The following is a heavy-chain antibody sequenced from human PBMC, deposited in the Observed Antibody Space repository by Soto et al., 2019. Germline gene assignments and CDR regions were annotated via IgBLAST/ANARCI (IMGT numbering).Heavy chain of an antibody. V-gene: IGHV1-69*13. Sequence: SVKVSCKTSGVTLPKYGINWVRQAPGQGLEWMGGIIPFYGTTNYAQKFQGRVTITADESTSTVYMEVSRLTSEDTALYYCARDYDFWSGYYWALWRPSYYYGMDVWGQGTTVTVSS. CDR1: GVTLPKYG. J-gene: IGHJ6*02. CDR2: IIPFYGTT. CDR3: ARDYDFWSGYYWALWRPSYYYGMDV. D-gene: IGHD3-3*01.